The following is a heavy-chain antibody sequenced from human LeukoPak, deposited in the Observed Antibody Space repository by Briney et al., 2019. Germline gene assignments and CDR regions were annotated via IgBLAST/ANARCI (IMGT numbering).Heavy chain of an antibody. V-gene: IGHV4-59*12. D-gene: IGHD5-18*01. Sequence: SETLSLTCTVSGVSITTYYWSWIRQPPGKGLEWIGYIHHSGSTNYNPSLKSRVTISVDTSKNEFSLKLASVTAADTAIYYCAKGAGGFSYYNWFDPWGQGTLVTVSS. CDR3: AKGAGGFSYYNWFDP. CDR2: IHHSGST. J-gene: IGHJ5*02. CDR1: GVSITTYY.